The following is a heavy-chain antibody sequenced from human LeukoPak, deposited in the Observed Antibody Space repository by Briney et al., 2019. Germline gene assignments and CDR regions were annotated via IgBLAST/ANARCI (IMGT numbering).Heavy chain of an antibody. V-gene: IGHV5-51*01. CDR3: ASVYSSTSWDY. Sequence: GESLKISCRASGYSFTTYWIGWVRQMPGKGLEWMGVIFPADSDTRYSPSFQGQVTVSADKSISTAYLQWSSLKASDTAMYYCASVYSSTSWDYWGQGTLVTVSS. J-gene: IGHJ4*02. CDR1: GYSFTTYW. D-gene: IGHD6-13*01. CDR2: IFPADSDT.